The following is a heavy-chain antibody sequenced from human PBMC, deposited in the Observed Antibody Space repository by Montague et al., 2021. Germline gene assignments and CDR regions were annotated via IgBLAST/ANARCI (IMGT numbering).Heavy chain of an antibody. D-gene: IGHD6-13*01. V-gene: IGHV3-23*03. CDR1: GFTFSAYG. J-gene: IGHJ4*02. CDR2: IHYGGAI. Sequence: SLSLSASGFTFSAYGMTWVRQAPGKGLEWVAVIHYGGAIYADSVKGRFTISRDDSKNMLYLQMNSLRAEDTALYYCVKGRSRLDYWGQGTLVTVSS. CDR3: VKGRSRLDY.